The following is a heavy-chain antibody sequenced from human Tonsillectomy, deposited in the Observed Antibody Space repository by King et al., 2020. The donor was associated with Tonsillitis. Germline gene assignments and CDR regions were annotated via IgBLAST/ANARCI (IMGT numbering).Heavy chain of an antibody. Sequence: VQLVESGGGVVQPGRSLRLSCAASGFTFRSYGMHWVRQAPGKGLEWVAVISFDGSDAYYADSVKGRFTISRDNSKNTLYLQMNSLRVEDTAVYYCAKGFSGAGASSSWSRLDYWGQGTLVTVSS. CDR3: AKGFSGAGASSSWSRLDY. CDR1: GFTFRSYG. V-gene: IGHV3-30*18. CDR2: ISFDGSDA. J-gene: IGHJ4*02. D-gene: IGHD6-13*01.